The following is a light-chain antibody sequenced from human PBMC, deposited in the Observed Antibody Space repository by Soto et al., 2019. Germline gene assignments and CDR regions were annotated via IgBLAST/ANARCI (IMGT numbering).Light chain of an antibody. Sequence: QLVLTQPPSASGTPGQRVTISCSGSSSNVGSNYISWYQRVPGTAPTLLIYRNDQRPSGVPDRFSGSRSATSASLVISGLRSEDEADYFCSGWDDSLDGPVFGGGTKVTVL. CDR2: RND. CDR1: SSNVGSNY. J-gene: IGLJ3*02. V-gene: IGLV1-47*01. CDR3: SGWDDSLDGPV.